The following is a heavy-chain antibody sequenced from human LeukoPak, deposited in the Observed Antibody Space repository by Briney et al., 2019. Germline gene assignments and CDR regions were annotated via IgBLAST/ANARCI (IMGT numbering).Heavy chain of an antibody. Sequence: ASVKVSCKASGNMFISHYIHWVRQAPGQGLEWMGIINPSGGSTTSPQKFQGRVTMTSDTSTSTVYMELSSLRSEDTAVYYCARGDGIAVAGTEAYWGQGTLVTVSS. D-gene: IGHD6-19*01. CDR3: ARGDGIAVAGTEAY. V-gene: IGHV1-46*01. CDR1: GNMFISHY. CDR2: INPSGGST. J-gene: IGHJ4*02.